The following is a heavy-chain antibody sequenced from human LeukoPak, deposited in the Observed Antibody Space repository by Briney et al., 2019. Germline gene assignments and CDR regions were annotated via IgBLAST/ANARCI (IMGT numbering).Heavy chain of an antibody. J-gene: IGHJ4*02. V-gene: IGHV4-34*01. CDR1: GGSFSGYY. CDR3: ARAPNWEKGSLDY. Sequence: SETLSLTCAVYGGSFSGYYWGLIRQPPGKGLEWIGEINHSGSTNYNPSLKSRVTISVDTSKNQFSLKLSSVTAADTAVYYCARAPNWEKGSLDYWGQGTLVTVSS. CDR2: INHSGST. D-gene: IGHD1-26*01.